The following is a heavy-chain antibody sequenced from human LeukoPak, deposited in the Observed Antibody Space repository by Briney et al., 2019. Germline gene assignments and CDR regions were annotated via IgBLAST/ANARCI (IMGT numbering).Heavy chain of an antibody. V-gene: IGHV3-23*01. CDR1: GFIFKNYV. J-gene: IGHJ4*02. CDR2: ITGSGIDT. CDR3: AFSADGELAVYLDW. Sequence: GGSLRLSCAVSGFIFKNYVMTWVRQAPRRGLEWVSSITGSGIDTYYAGSVQGRFTISRDNSQDTLFLQMDSLRAEETALYFCAFSADGELAVYLDWWGQGTPVTVSS. D-gene: IGHD1-1*01.